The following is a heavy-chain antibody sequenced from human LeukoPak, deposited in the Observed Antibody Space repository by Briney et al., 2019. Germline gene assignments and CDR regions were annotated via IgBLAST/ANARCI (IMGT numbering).Heavy chain of an antibody. J-gene: IGHJ6*03. V-gene: IGHV3-13*01. CDR2: IGTASDT. Sequence: GGSLRLSCAASGFTFSSFDMHWVRQPTGQGLEWVSTIGTASDTYYPGSVEGRFTLSRDNAKNSLYLQMNSLTVGDTAVYYCARGPPRGKYYYMDVWGKGTTVTVSS. CDR1: GFTFSSFD. D-gene: IGHD1-1*01. CDR3: ARGPPRGKYYYMDV.